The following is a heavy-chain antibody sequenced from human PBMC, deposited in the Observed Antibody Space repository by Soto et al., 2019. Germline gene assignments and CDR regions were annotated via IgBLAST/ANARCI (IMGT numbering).Heavy chain of an antibody. CDR2: IIPIFGTA. CDR1: GGTFSSYA. J-gene: IGHJ6*02. Sequence: AASVKVSCKASGGTFSSYAISWVRQAPGQGLEWMGGIIPIFGTANYAQKFQGRVTITADESTSTAYMELSSLRSEDTAVYYCARDLGWYHSPYYYYYGMDVWGQGTTVTVSS. D-gene: IGHD6-19*01. V-gene: IGHV1-69*13. CDR3: ARDLGWYHSPYYYYYGMDV.